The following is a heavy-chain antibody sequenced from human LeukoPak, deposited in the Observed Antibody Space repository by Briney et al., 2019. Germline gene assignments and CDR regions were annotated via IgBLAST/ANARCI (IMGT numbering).Heavy chain of an antibody. J-gene: IGHJ3*02. CDR2: IWYDGSNK. CDR3: ARDPPMYYYDEPGARDAFDI. Sequence: PGGSLRLSCAASGFTFSRYGMHWVRQAPGKGLEWVAVIWYDGSNKYYAESAKGRFTISRDNSKNTLHLQMNSLRADDTAVYYCARDPPMYYYDEPGARDAFDIWGQGTMVTVSS. D-gene: IGHD3-22*01. V-gene: IGHV3-33*01. CDR1: GFTFSRYG.